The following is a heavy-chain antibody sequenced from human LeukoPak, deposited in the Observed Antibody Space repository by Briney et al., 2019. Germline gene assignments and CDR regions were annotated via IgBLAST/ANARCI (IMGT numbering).Heavy chain of an antibody. CDR1: GYTLTELS. D-gene: IGHD3-22*01. Sequence: ASVKVSCKVSGYTLTELSMHWVRQAPGKGLEWMGGFDPEDGETIYAQKFQGRVTMTEDTSTDTAYMELSSLRSEDTAVYYCATVSFGVRSGYYDYYFDYWGQGTLVTVSS. J-gene: IGHJ4*02. CDR3: ATVSFGVRSGYYDYYFDY. CDR2: FDPEDGET. V-gene: IGHV1-24*01.